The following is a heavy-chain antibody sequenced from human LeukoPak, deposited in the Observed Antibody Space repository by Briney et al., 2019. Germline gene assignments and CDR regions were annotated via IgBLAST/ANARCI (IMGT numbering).Heavy chain of an antibody. J-gene: IGHJ4*02. V-gene: IGHV4-61*02. D-gene: IGHD6-13*01. CDR2: IYTSGST. CDR3: ARAFQLGSYSNSFDY. Sequence: SETLSLTCTISGGSISSGSYYWNWIRQPAGKGLEWIGRIYTSGSTNYNPSLKSRVTISLDTSKNQFSLKLSSVTAADTAVYYCARAFQLGSYSNSFDYWGQGTLVTVSS. CDR1: GGSISSGSYY.